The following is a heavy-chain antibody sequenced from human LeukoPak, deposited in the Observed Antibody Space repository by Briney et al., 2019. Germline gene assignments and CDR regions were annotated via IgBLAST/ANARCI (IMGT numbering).Heavy chain of an antibody. CDR1: GGSISSSSYY. J-gene: IGHJ4*02. D-gene: IGHD3-22*01. Sequence: SETLSLTCTVSGGSISSSSYYWGWIRQPPGKGLEWIGSIYYSGSTYYNPSLKSRVTISVDTSKNQFSLKLSSVTAADTAVYYCARDKQGGLLNYWGQGTLVTVSS. V-gene: IGHV4-39*07. CDR2: IYYSGST. CDR3: ARDKQGGLLNY.